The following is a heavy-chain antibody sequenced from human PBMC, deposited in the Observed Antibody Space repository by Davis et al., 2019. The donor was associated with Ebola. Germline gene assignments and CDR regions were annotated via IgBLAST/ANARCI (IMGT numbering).Heavy chain of an antibody. CDR2: ISATGDTP. CDR3: AKSPYGDYGLVSEFFHH. CDR1: GGTLRSSYA. J-gene: IGHJ1*01. Sequence: SCKASGGTLRSSYALSWVRQAPGKGLEWVSGISATGDTPYYAASVKGRFTISRDNSKNTLYLQMNSLRAEDMAKYYCAKSPYGDYGLVSEFFHHWGQGTLVTVSS. D-gene: IGHD4-17*01. V-gene: IGHV3-23*01.